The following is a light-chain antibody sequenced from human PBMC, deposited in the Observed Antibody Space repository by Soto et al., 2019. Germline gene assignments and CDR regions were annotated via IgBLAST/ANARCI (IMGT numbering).Light chain of an antibody. Sequence: EIVLTQSPASLSLSPGERATLSCRASQSVSISLAWYQQKPGQAPRLLIYDASNRVAGIPARFGGSGSGTDFTLTISILEPEDFAIYYCQQRSNSYTFGQGTKLEIK. V-gene: IGKV3-11*01. CDR2: DAS. CDR3: QQRSNSYT. CDR1: QSVSIS. J-gene: IGKJ2*01.